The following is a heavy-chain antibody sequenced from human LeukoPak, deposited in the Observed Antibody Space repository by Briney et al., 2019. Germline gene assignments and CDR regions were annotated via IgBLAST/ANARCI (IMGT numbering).Heavy chain of an antibody. Sequence: GSLRLSCAASRFTFSNYWMSWVRKAPGKGLEWVANIKQDGSEKYYVDSVKGRFTISRDNAKNSMYLQMNSLRAEDTAVYYCARDGATFSGYDWYYYMDVWGKGTTVTVSS. CDR1: RFTFSNYW. J-gene: IGHJ6*03. D-gene: IGHD5-12*01. CDR2: IKQDGSEK. V-gene: IGHV3-7*01. CDR3: ARDGATFSGYDWYYYMDV.